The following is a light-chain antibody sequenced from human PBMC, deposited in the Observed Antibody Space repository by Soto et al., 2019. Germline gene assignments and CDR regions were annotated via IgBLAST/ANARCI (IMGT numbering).Light chain of an antibody. CDR2: LGS. V-gene: IGKV2-28*01. CDR3: MQALQAWT. CDR1: QSLLHTNGYSY. Sequence: IVMTQSPRSLPVTPGEPASISCRSSQSLLHTNGYSYLDWYLQKPGQSPQLLIYLGSNRASGVPDRCSGSGSGTDFTLKISRVEAEDVGFYYCMQALQAWTFGQGTKVEIK. J-gene: IGKJ1*01.